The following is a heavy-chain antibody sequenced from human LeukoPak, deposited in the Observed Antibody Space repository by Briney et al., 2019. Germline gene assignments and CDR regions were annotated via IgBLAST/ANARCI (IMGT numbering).Heavy chain of an antibody. J-gene: IGHJ4*02. D-gene: IGHD2-2*01. V-gene: IGHV1-2*02. CDR1: GYTFTGYY. Sequence: ASVKVSCKASGYTFTGYYMHWVRQAPGQGLEWMGWINPNSGGTNYAQKFQGGVTMTRDTSISTAYMELSRLRSDDTAVYYCARAPWDDCSSTSCYSLPYYFDYWGQGTLVAVSS. CDR3: ARAPWDDCSSTSCYSLPYYFDY. CDR2: INPNSGGT.